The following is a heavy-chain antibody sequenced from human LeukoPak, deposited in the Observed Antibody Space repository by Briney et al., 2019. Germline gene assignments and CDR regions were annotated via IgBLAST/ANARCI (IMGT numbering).Heavy chain of an antibody. CDR3: ARGPSSITMIVVVRPIDY. D-gene: IGHD3-22*01. J-gene: IGHJ4*02. CDR1: GYTFTGYY. Sequence: ASMKVSCKASGYTFTGYYMHWVRQAPGQGLEWMGWINPNSGGTNYAQKFQRRVTMTRDTSISTAYMELSRLRSDDTAVYYCARGPSSITMIVVVRPIDYWGQGTLVTVSS. V-gene: IGHV1-2*02. CDR2: INPNSGGT.